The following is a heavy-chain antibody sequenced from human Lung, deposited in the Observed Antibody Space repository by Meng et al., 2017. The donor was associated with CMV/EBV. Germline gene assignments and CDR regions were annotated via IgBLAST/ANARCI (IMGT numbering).Heavy chain of an antibody. CDR3: ARRSGSYVNAFDI. V-gene: IGHV3-48*03. CDR2: ISSSGSTM. D-gene: IGHD1-26*01. CDR1: GFTFSSYE. Sequence: GGSLRLXXAASGFTFSSYEMNWVRQAPGKGLEWVSYISSSGSTMYYADSVKGRFTISRDNAKNSLYLQMNSLRVEDTAVCYCARRSGSYVNAFDIWGQGTMVTVSS. J-gene: IGHJ3*02.